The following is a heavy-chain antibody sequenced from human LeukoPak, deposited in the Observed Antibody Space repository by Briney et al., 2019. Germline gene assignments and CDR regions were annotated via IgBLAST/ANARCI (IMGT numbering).Heavy chain of an antibody. CDR1: GYTFTSYY. CDR3: ARVDCSSGRCYTLDFDY. J-gene: IGHJ4*02. V-gene: IGHV1-46*03. D-gene: IGHD2-2*02. Sequence: ASVKVPCKASGYTFTSYYMHWVRQAPGQGLEWMGIINPSGGSTSYAPKFQGRVTVTRDTSTSTVYMELRSLRSEDTAVYYCARVDCSSGRCYTLDFDYWGQGTLVTVSS. CDR2: INPSGGST.